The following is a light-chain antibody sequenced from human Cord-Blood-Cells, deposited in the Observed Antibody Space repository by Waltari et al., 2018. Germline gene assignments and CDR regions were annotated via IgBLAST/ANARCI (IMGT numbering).Light chain of an antibody. CDR1: NNGTTN. J-gene: IGLJ1*01. CDR2: RDS. V-gene: IGLV3-9*01. Sequence: SYELTQPLSVSVALGQTARITRGVNNNGTTNVHWYQQKPGQAPVLVIYRDSNRPSGIPERFSGSNSGNTATLTISRAQAGDEADYYCQVWDSSTVFGTGTKVTVL. CDR3: QVWDSSTV.